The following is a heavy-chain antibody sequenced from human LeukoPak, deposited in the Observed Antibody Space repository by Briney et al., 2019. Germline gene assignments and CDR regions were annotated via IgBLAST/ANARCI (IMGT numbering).Heavy chain of an antibody. CDR2: IYYSGST. Sequence: SETLSLTCTVSGGSISSSSYYWGWIRQPPGKGLEWIGSIYYSGSTYYNPSLKSRVTISVDTSKNQLSLKLSYVTAADTAVYYCARQYSSSWYVWFDPWGQGTLVTVSS. CDR1: GGSISSSSYY. J-gene: IGHJ5*02. D-gene: IGHD6-13*01. CDR3: ARQYSSSWYVWFDP. V-gene: IGHV4-39*01.